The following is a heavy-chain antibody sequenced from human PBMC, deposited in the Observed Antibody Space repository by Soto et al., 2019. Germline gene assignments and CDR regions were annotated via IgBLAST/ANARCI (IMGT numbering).Heavy chain of an antibody. J-gene: IGHJ3*02. D-gene: IGHD3-10*01. CDR3: ARRWYYGSGSPKAFDI. Sequence: LGESLKISCKGSGYSFTSYWIGWVRQMPGKGLEWMGIIYPGDSDTRYSPSFQGQVTISADKSISTAYLQWSSLKASDTAMYYCARRWYYGSGSPKAFDIWGQGTMVTVSS. V-gene: IGHV5-51*01. CDR2: IYPGDSDT. CDR1: GYSFTSYW.